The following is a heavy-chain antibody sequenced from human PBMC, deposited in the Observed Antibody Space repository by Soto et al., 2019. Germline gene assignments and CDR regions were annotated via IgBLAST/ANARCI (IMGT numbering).Heavy chain of an antibody. CDR3: ARDFLRYSSGLYHWFDP. CDR1: GFTFSSYG. CDR2: IWYDGSNK. J-gene: IGHJ5*02. V-gene: IGHV3-33*01. D-gene: IGHD6-19*01. Sequence: PGGSLRLSCAASGFTFSSYGMHWVHEAPGNGLAWVAVIWYDGSNKYYADSVKGRFTISRDNSKNTLYLQMNSLRAEDTAVYYCARDFLRYSSGLYHWFDPWGQGTLVTVSS.